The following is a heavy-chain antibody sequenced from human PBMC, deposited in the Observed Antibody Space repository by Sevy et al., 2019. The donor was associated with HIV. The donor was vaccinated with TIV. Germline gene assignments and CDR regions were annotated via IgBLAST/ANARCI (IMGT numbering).Heavy chain of an antibody. CDR1: GGSISNYY. J-gene: IGHJ4*02. CDR3: ARGRYLDTSGRHCDN. Sequence: SETLSLTCTVSGGSISNYYWSWIRQPPGKGLEWIGYIYYSGSTNYHPSLKSRVTLSVDTSKKQFSLKLTSVTAADTAVYYCARGRYLDTSGRHCDNWGQGTLVTVSS. CDR2: IYYSGST. V-gene: IGHV4-59*01. D-gene: IGHD3-22*01.